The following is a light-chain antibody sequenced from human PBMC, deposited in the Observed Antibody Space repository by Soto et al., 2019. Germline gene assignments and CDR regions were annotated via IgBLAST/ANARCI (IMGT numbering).Light chain of an antibody. CDR2: KAS. CDR3: QHYNTYPWT. V-gene: IGKV1-5*03. CDR1: QSISSW. J-gene: IGKJ1*01. Sequence: DIQMTQSPSILSASVGDRVTITCRASQSISSWLAWYQQKPGKPPNLLIHKASHLESGVPSRFSGSGAGTEFTLTISSLQPGDFATYYCQHYNTYPWTFGQGTKVDIK.